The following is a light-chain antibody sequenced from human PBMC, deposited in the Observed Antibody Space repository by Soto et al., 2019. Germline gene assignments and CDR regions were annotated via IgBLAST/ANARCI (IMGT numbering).Light chain of an antibody. CDR2: GAS. V-gene: IGKV3-15*01. J-gene: IGKJ2*01. CDR3: QQYGGAPPHT. Sequence: EILMTQSPATLSVSPGERATLSCRASQSVTSNLAWYQQKPGQAPRLLIYGASTRATGIPARFSGSGSGTEFTLTISSLQSEDFAVYYCQQYGGAPPHTFGQGTKLEIK. CDR1: QSVTSN.